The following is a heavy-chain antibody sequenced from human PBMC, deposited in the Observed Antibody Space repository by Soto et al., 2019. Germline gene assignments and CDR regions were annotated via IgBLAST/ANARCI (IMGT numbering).Heavy chain of an antibody. CDR1: GFTFSDYW. CDR2: IERNGLTT. J-gene: IGHJ3*01. CDR3: ARHRTVERRGFDL. V-gene: IGHV3-74*01. D-gene: IGHD7-27*01. Sequence: GGSLRPSCVASGFTFSDYWIDWVRQGPGKGLVWVARIERNGLTTRYAASVKGRFTITRNNARNTVSLEMNGLRVEDTAMYYCARHRTVERRGFDLWGQGTMVTVSS.